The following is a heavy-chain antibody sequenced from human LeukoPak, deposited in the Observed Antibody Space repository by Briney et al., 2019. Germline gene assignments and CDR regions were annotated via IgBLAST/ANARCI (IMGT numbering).Heavy chain of an antibody. D-gene: IGHD5-12*01. Sequence: PSETLSLTCSVSGGSISTYYWSWIRQPPGKGLEWIGYIYNSGYSNYNPSLKSRVTISVDTSKNQFSLKLSSVTAADTAVYYCARQGYGGHGDYWGQGTLVTVSS. CDR2: IYNSGYS. V-gene: IGHV4-59*08. J-gene: IGHJ4*02. CDR1: GGSISTYY. CDR3: ARQGYGGHGDY.